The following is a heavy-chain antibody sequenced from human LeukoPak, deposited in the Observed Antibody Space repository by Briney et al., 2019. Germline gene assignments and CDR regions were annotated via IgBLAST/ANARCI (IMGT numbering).Heavy chain of an antibody. CDR3: ARDTNPYCYDSSGYYY. CDR1: GYTFTSYG. V-gene: IGHV1-18*01. Sequence: ASVKVSCKASGYTFTSYGISWVRQAPGQGPEWMGWISAYNGNTNYAQKLQGRVTMTTDTSTSTAYMELRSLRSDDTAVYYCARDTNPYCYDSSGYYYWGQGTLVTVSS. J-gene: IGHJ4*02. CDR2: ISAYNGNT. D-gene: IGHD3-22*01.